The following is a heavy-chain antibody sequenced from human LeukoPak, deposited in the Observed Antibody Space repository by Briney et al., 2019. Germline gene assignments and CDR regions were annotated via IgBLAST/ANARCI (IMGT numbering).Heavy chain of an antibody. J-gene: IGHJ5*02. Sequence: SVKVSCKASGGTFSGYAISWVRQAPGQGLEWMGGIIPIFGTANYAQKFQGRVTITADKSTSTAYMELSSLRSEDTAVYYCARVRYSSSWRTFDPWGQGTLVTVSS. CDR1: GGTFSGYA. CDR2: IIPIFGTA. V-gene: IGHV1-69*06. D-gene: IGHD6-13*01. CDR3: ARVRYSSSWRTFDP.